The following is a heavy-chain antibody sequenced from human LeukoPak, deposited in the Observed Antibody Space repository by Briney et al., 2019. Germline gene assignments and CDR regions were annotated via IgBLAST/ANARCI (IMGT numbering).Heavy chain of an antibody. CDR2: INPNSGGT. Sequence: GASVKVSCKASGYTFTGYYMHWVRQAPGQGLEWMGWINPNSGGTNYAQKFQGRVTMTRDTSISTAYMELSRLRSDDTAVYYCARVRIEGYNWNDGDYYMDVWGKGTTVTVSS. CDR1: GYTFTGYY. D-gene: IGHD1-1*01. CDR3: ARVRIEGYNWNDGDYYMDV. J-gene: IGHJ6*03. V-gene: IGHV1-2*02.